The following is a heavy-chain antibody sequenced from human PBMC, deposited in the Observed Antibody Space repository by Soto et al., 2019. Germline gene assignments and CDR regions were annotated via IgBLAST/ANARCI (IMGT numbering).Heavy chain of an antibody. CDR1: GFTFSSYA. CDR3: AKDRGVWNSGPPYYFDY. V-gene: IGHV3-23*01. Sequence: HPEGSLRLSCAASGFTFSSYAMSWVRQAPGKGLEWVSTISGSGGSTYYADSVKGRFTISRDNSKNTLYLQMNSLRAEDTAVYYCAKDRGVWNSGPPYYFDYWGQGTLVTVSS. CDR2: ISGSGGST. J-gene: IGHJ4*02. D-gene: IGHD1-1*01.